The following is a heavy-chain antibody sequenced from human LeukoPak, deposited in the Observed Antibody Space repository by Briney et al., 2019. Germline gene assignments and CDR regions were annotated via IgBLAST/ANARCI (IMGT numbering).Heavy chain of an antibody. CDR3: ATLPEWLRFASGWIDY. CDR1: RFTFSSYA. V-gene: IGHV3-23*01. J-gene: IGHJ4*02. D-gene: IGHD5-12*01. Sequence: GGSLRLSCAASRFTFSSYALSWVRQAPRKGLEWVSVISGSGETTYYADSVKGRFTISRDNSKNTLYLQMNSLRAEDTAVYYCATLPEWLRFASGWIDYWGQGTLVTVSS. CDR2: ISGSGETT.